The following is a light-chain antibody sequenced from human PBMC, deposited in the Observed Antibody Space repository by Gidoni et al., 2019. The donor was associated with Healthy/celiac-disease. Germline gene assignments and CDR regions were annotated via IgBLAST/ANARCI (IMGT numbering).Light chain of an antibody. Sequence: PATLSLSPGERATLSCRASQSVSSYLAWYQKKPGQAHRLLIYEASNRATGIPARFSGSGSGTDFTLTISSLEPEDFAVYYCQQRSNWRTTFXXXTRLEIK. V-gene: IGKV3-11*01. CDR3: QQRSNWRTT. CDR1: QSVSSY. CDR2: EAS. J-gene: IGKJ5*01.